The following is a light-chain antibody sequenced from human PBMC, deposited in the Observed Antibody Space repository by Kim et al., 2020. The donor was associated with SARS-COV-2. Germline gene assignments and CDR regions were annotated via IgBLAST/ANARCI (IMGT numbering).Light chain of an antibody. J-gene: IGLJ3*02. CDR1: RSDVGGYNY. Sequence: GQSVTISCTGTRSDVGGYNYVSWYQQHPGKAPKLMIYDVSKRPSGVPDRFSASTSGNTASLTISGLLTEDEADYYCCSYAGSYTWVFGGGTKLTVL. V-gene: IGLV2-11*03. CDR3: CSYAGSYTWV. CDR2: DVS.